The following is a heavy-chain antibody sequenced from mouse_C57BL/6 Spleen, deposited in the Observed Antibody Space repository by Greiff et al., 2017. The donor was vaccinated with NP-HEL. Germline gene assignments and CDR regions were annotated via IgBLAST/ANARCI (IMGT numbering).Heavy chain of an antibody. V-gene: IGHV1-47*01. CDR2: FHPYNDDT. J-gene: IGHJ1*03. Sequence: QVQLQQSGAELVKPGASVKMSCKASGYPFTTYPIEWMKQNHGKSLEWIGNFHPYNDDTKYNEKFKGKATLNVEKSSSTVYFELSRLTSDDSALYYCARRDGDYGYFDVWGTEATGTVSS. D-gene: IGHD2-13*01. CDR3: ARRDGDYGYFDV. CDR1: GYPFTTYP.